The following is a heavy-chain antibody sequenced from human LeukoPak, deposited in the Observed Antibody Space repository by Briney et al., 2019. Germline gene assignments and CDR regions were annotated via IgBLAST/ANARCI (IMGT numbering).Heavy chain of an antibody. CDR1: GYTFTGYY. CDR3: ARDRVGSGWPRPYYFEI. D-gene: IGHD6-19*01. V-gene: IGHV1-2*02. Sequence: ASVKVSCKPSGYTFTGYYLHWVRQAPGQGPVWMGWINPNTGATMYSQKFQGRVTMTRDTSVSTGYMELRSLTSDDSAVYYCARDRVGSGWPRPYYFEIWGQGTLVTVSS. J-gene: IGHJ4*02. CDR2: INPNTGAT.